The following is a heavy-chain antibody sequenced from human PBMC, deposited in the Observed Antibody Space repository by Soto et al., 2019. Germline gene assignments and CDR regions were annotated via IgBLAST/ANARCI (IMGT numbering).Heavy chain of an antibody. CDR1: GYTFTSYG. D-gene: IGHD6-19*01. J-gene: IGHJ4*02. Sequence: QVQLVQSGAEVKKPGASVKVSCKASGYTFTSYGISWVRQAPGQGLEWMGWISGYNGNTNYAQKLQGRVTMTTDTAQSPVYLEQRSLRYDDTAVYYCAKGQQWLHAYANLDYWGQGTLV. CDR2: ISGYNGNT. CDR3: AKGQQWLHAYANLDY. V-gene: IGHV1-18*01.